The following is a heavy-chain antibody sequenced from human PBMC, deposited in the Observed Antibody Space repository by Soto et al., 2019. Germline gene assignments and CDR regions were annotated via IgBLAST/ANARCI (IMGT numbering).Heavy chain of an antibody. J-gene: IGHJ1*01. CDR1: GYTFTSYA. Sequence: ASVKVSCKASGYTFTSYAMHWVRQAPGQRLEWMGWINAGNGNTKYSQKFQGRVTITRDTSASTAYMELSSLRSEDTAVYYCARDSSGYYYSPQTPEYFQHWGQGTLVTVSS. V-gene: IGHV1-3*01. D-gene: IGHD3-22*01. CDR3: ARDSSGYYYSPQTPEYFQH. CDR2: INAGNGNT.